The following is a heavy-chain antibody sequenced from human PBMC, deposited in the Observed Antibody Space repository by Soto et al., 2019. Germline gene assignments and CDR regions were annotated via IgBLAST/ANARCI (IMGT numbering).Heavy chain of an antibody. Sequence: SGPTLVNPTETLTLTCTVSGFSLSNARMGVSWIRQPPGKALEWLAHIFSNDEKSYSTSLKSRLTISKDTSKSQVVLTMTNMDPVDTATYYCARIHGPPTTEYFDYWGQGTLVTVSS. CDR1: GFSLSNARMG. D-gene: IGHD4-17*01. CDR2: IFSNDEK. CDR3: ARIHGPPTTEYFDY. V-gene: IGHV2-26*01. J-gene: IGHJ4*02.